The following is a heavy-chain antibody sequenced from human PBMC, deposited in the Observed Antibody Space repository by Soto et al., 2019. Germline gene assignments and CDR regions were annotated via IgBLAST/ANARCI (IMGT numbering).Heavy chain of an antibody. Sequence: GASVKVSCKASGYTFAGHYIHWVRQAPEQGPEWMGEIGPESGATRYAQKFQGRVTMTRDMSITTVYMELNNLSPDDTAVYYCGRGRSGQIVVFYWGQGTPVTV. J-gene: IGHJ4*02. CDR1: GYTFAGHY. V-gene: IGHV1-2*02. D-gene: IGHD1-26*01. CDR2: IGPESGAT. CDR3: GRGRSGQIVVFY.